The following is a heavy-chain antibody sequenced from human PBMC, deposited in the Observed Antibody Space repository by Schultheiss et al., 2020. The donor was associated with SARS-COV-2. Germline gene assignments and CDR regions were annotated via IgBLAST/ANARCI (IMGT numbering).Heavy chain of an antibody. J-gene: IGHJ3*02. CDR1: GGSISSYY. CDR3: AKTTYSGSPELLYAFDI. CDR2: IDYSGST. D-gene: IGHD1-26*01. V-gene: IGHV4-59*08. Sequence: GSLRLSCTVSGGSISSYYWSWIRQPPGKGLEWIGYIDYSGSTNYNPSLKSRVTISVDTSKNQFSLKLSSVTAADTAVYYCAKTTYSGSPELLYAFDIWGQGTMVTVSS.